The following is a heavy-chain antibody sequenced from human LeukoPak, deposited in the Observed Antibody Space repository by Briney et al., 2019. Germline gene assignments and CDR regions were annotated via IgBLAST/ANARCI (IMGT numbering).Heavy chain of an antibody. Sequence: PSETLSLTCTVSDGSLSSYYWGWIRQPPGKGLEWIGSIYYSGSTYYNPSLKSRVTISVDTSKNQFSLKLSSVTAADTAVYYCARGYYGSGSFDYWGQGTLVTVSS. V-gene: IGHV4-39*07. CDR3: ARGYYGSGSFDY. CDR2: IYYSGST. D-gene: IGHD3-10*01. J-gene: IGHJ4*02. CDR1: DGSLSSYY.